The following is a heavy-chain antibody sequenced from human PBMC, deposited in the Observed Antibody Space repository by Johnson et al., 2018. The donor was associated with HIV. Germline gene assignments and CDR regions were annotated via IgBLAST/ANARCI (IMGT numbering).Heavy chain of an antibody. V-gene: IGHV3-64*01. J-gene: IGHJ3*02. CDR1: GFTFSTYA. CDR2: ISSNGGST. CDR3: ASSRSDHDAFDI. Sequence: VQLVESGGGLVQPGGSLRLSCAASGFTFSTYALHWVRQAPGKGLEYVSAISSNGGSTYYANSVEGRFTISRDNAKNSLYLQMNSLRAEDTAVYYCASSRSDHDAFDIWGQGTMVTVSS.